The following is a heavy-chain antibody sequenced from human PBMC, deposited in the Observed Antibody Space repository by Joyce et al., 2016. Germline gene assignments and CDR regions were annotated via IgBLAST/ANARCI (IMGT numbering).Heavy chain of an antibody. V-gene: IGHV1-69*02. Sequence: QVHLVQSGAEVKKSGSSVKVSCKASGGSFNKYTVSWVRQAPGHGLAWMGRIIPMLNMTSYAQEFQGRVTSTADKSTTTAYMQLTGLRSDDTAVYFCAGTFNYPHHDGMDVWGQGTTVTVSS. CDR1: GGSFNKYT. D-gene: IGHD5-24*01. CDR3: AGTFNYPHHDGMDV. J-gene: IGHJ6*02. CDR2: IIPMLNMT.